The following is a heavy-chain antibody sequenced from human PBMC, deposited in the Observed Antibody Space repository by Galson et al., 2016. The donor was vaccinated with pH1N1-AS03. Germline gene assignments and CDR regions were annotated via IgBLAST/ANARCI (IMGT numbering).Heavy chain of an antibody. CDR3: ARTSGAYFGSAFDI. CDR2: ISSDSTTI. CDR1: GFTFSSYA. Sequence: SLRLSCAAAGFTFSSYAMYWVRQAPGKGLEWVSYISSDSTTIYYADSVKGRFTISRDNAKNSLYLQMNSLTAEDTAIYYCARTSGAYFGSAFDIWGQGTMVTVSS. J-gene: IGHJ3*02. V-gene: IGHV3-48*03. D-gene: IGHD1-26*01.